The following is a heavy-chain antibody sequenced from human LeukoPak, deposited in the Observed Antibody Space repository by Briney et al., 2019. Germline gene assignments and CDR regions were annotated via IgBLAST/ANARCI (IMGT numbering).Heavy chain of an antibody. CDR3: ATAPSGSLIPFDY. CDR2: INPSGGST. J-gene: IGHJ4*02. Sequence: ASVKVSCKASGYTFTSYYMHWVRQAPGQGLEWMGIINPSGGSTSYAQKFQGRVTMTEDTSTDTAYMELSSLRSEDTAVYYCATAPSGSLIPFDYWGQGTLVTVSS. D-gene: IGHD2-15*01. CDR1: GYTFTSYY. V-gene: IGHV1-46*01.